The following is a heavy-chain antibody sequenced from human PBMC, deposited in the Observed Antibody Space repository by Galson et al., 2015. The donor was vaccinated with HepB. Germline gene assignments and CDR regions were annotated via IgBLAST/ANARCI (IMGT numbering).Heavy chain of an antibody. CDR3: AGPPLPGCSSTSCYSHYYYYYMDV. D-gene: IGHD2-2*01. CDR2: IYHSGST. Sequence: ETLSLTCAVSGGSISSSNWWSWVRQPPGKGLEWIGEIYHSGSTNYNPSLKSRVTISVDKSKNQFSLKLSSATAADTAVYYCAGPPLPGCSSTSCYSHYYYYYMDVWGKGTTVTVSS. J-gene: IGHJ6*03. CDR1: GGSISSSNW. V-gene: IGHV4-4*02.